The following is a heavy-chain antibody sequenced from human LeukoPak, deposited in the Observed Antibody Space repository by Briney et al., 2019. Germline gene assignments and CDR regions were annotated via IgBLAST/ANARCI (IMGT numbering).Heavy chain of an antibody. J-gene: IGHJ4*02. CDR3: ATNKGGAQNLIYDFWSGQWGYFDY. V-gene: IGHV1-46*01. Sequence: ASVKVSCKASGYTFTSYYMHWVRQAPGQGLEWMGIINPSGGSTSYAQKFQGRVTMTRDTSTSTVYMELSNLRSEDTAVYYCATNKGGAQNLIYDFWSGQWGYFDYWGQGTLVTVSS. CDR2: INPSGGST. CDR1: GYTFTSYY. D-gene: IGHD3-3*01.